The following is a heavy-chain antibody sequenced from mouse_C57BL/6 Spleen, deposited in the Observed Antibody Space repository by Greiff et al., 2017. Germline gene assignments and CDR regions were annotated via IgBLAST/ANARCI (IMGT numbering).Heavy chain of an antibody. D-gene: IGHD1-1*01. CDR2: IDPETGGT. Sequence: VQLQQSGAELVRPGASVTLSCKASGYTFTDYEMHWVKQTPVHGLEWIGAIDPETGGTAYNQKFKGKAILTADNSSSTAYMELRSLTSEDSAVYYCSSSYGSRGAYWGQGTLVTVSA. J-gene: IGHJ3*01. V-gene: IGHV1-15*01. CDR3: SSSYGSRGAY. CDR1: GYTFTDYE.